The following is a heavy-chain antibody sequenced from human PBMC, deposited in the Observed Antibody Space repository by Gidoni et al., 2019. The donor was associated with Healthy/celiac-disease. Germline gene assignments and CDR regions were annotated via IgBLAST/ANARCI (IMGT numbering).Heavy chain of an antibody. D-gene: IGHD7-27*01. CDR1: GFTFSSYG. CDR3: ASIGVGISGALSGDAFDI. V-gene: IGHV3-33*01. CDR2: IWYDGSNK. Sequence: QVQLVESGGGVVQPGRSLRLSCAASGFTFSSYGLHWVRQAPGKGLEWVAVIWYDGSNKYYADAVKGRFTISRDNSKNTLYLQMNSLRAEDTAVYYCASIGVGISGALSGDAFDIWGQGTMVTVSS. J-gene: IGHJ3*02.